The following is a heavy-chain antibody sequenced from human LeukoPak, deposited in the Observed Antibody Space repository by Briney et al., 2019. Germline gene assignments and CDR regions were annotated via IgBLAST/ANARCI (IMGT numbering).Heavy chain of an antibody. CDR1: GGSISSSSYY. V-gene: IGHV4-39*01. CDR2: IYYSGST. J-gene: IGHJ5*02. D-gene: IGHD1-26*01. Sequence: SETPSLTCTVSGGSISSSSYYWGWIRQPPGKGLEWIGSIYYSGSTYYNPSLKSRVTISVDTSKNQFSLRLNSVTAADTAVYYCARLGKWEPQDWFDPWGQGTLVTVSS. CDR3: ARLGKWEPQDWFDP.